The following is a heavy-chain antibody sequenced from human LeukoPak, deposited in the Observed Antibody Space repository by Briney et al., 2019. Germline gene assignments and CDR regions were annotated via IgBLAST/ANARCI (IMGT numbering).Heavy chain of an antibody. D-gene: IGHD1-26*01. V-gene: IGHV4-38-2*02. CDR3: ARHSVVSGRWGPLDY. J-gene: IGHJ4*02. CDR1: GYSISSGYY. Sequence: PSETLSLTCTVSGYSISSGYYWGWIRQPPGKGLEWIGSIYYSGSTYYNPSLKSRVTISVDTSKNQFSLKLSSVTAADTAVYYCARHSVVSGRWGPLDYWGQGTLVTVSS. CDR2: IYYSGST.